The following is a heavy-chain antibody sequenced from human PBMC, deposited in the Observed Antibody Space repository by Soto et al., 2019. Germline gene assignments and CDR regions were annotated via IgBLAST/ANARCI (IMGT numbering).Heavy chain of an antibody. CDR2: ISGSSDTI. CDR3: ARDHGGSTWFVGIYYYFGVDV. D-gene: IGHD6-13*01. Sequence: EVQLVESGGGLVQPGGSLRLSCAASGFTLSSYNMNWVRQAPGKGLEWVSYISGSSDTIYYADSVKGRFTISRDNAKNSLYLQMDCLRDEDTSVYYCARDHGGSTWFVGIYYYFGVDVWGQGTTVTVSS. V-gene: IGHV3-48*02. J-gene: IGHJ6*02. CDR1: GFTLSSYN.